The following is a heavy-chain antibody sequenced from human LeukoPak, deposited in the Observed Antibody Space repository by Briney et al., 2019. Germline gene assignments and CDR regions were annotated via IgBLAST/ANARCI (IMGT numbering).Heavy chain of an antibody. V-gene: IGHV3-21*01. J-gene: IGHJ6*02. Sequence: PRGSLRLCCAASRFSFSCYIMTRVRQAPGKGLEWDSSISSSSSYIYYADSVKGRLTISRDNAKNSLYLQMNSLRAEDTAVYYCARDPTPRYCSGGSCYTHYGMDVWGQGTRSPSP. CDR3: ARDPTPRYCSGGSCYTHYGMDV. CDR2: ISSSSSYI. D-gene: IGHD2-15*01. CDR1: RFSFSCYI.